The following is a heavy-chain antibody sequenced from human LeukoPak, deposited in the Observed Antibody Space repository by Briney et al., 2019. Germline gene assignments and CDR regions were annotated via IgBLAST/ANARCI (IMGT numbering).Heavy chain of an antibody. CDR3: ARDSTPPQLIDY. CDR1: GFRFSIYA. Sequence: GGSRRVSCAASGFRFSIYAMNLVRQAPGEGLEWISYIDSGAADILYADSVRGRFTISRDDAKNSLFLQMTSLTAGATAVYYCARDSTPPQLIDYWGQGTQVTVSA. J-gene: IGHJ4*02. D-gene: IGHD1-1*01. V-gene: IGHV3-21*05. CDR2: IDSGAADI.